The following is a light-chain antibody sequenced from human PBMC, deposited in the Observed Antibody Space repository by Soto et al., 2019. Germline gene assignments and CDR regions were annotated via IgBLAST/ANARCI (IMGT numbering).Light chain of an antibody. CDR3: TSYAGSNHYV. CDR1: SSDVGGYNY. J-gene: IGLJ1*01. Sequence: QSALTQPPSASGSPGQSVTISCTGISSDVGGYNYVSWYQQHPGKAPKLMIYEVSKRPSGVPDRFSGSKSGNTASLTVSGLQAEDEAAYYCTSYAGSNHYVFGTGTKVTVL. V-gene: IGLV2-8*01. CDR2: EVS.